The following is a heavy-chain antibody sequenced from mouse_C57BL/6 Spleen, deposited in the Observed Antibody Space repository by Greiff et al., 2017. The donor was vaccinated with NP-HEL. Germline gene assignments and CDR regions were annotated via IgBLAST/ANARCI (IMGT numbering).Heavy chain of an antibody. CDR1: GYTFTDYY. CDR2: INPNNGGT. V-gene: IGHV1-26*01. Sequence: EVQLQQSGPELVKPGASVKISCKASGYTFTDYYMNWVKQSHGKSLEWIGDINPNNGGTSYNQKFKGKATLTVATSSSTAYMELRSLTSEDSAVYYCARGGYDYGSSKDWYFDVWGTGTTVTVSS. D-gene: IGHD1-1*01. J-gene: IGHJ1*03. CDR3: ARGGYDYGSSKDWYFDV.